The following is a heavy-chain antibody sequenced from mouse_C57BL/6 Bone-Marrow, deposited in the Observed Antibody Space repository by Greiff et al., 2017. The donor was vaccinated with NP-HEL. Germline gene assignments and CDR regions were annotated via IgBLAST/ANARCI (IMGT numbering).Heavy chain of an antibody. CDR3: TYGNYYYAMDY. CDR1: GYTFTSYW. D-gene: IGHD2-1*01. V-gene: IGHV1-5*01. Sequence: VKLQASGPVLARPGASVKMSCKTSGYTFTSYWMHWVKQRPGQGLEWLGAISPGNSDTSYNPKFKGKAKLTAVTSASTAYMELSSLTNEDSAVYYCTYGNYYYAMDYWGQGTSVTVSS. J-gene: IGHJ4*01. CDR2: ISPGNSDT.